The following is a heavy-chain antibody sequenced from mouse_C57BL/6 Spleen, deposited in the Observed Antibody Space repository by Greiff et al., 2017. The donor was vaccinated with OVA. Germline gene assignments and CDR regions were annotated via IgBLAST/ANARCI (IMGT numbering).Heavy chain of an antibody. CDR1: GYAFSSSW. D-gene: IGHD2-1*01. CDR3: ARSLFYYGNYEGYFDY. V-gene: IGHV1-82*01. Sequence: QVQLQQSGPELVKPGASVKISCKASGYAFSSSWMNWVKQRPGKGLEWIGRIYPGDGDTNYNGKFKGKATLTADKSSSTAYMQLSSLTSEDSAVYFCARSLFYYGNYEGYFDYWGQGTTLTVSS. CDR2: IYPGDGDT. J-gene: IGHJ2*01.